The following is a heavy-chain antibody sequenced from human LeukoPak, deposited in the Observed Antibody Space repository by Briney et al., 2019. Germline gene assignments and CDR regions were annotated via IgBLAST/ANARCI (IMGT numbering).Heavy chain of an antibody. Sequence: ASVKVPCKASGYTFTSYGISWVRQAPGQGLEWMGWISAYNGNTNYAQKLQGRVTMTTDTSTSTAYMELRSLRSDDTAVYYCARDPAGYSSGWYPDYWGQGTLVTVSS. D-gene: IGHD6-19*01. J-gene: IGHJ4*02. CDR1: GYTFTSYG. V-gene: IGHV1-18*04. CDR2: ISAYNGNT. CDR3: ARDPAGYSSGWYPDY.